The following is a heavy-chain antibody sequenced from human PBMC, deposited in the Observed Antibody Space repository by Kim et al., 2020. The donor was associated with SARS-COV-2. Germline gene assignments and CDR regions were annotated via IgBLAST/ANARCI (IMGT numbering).Heavy chain of an antibody. D-gene: IGHD3-16*01. CDR1: GYSFTNYW. J-gene: IGHJ4*02. CDR2: IYPGDLDT. CDR3: VRHGLGVVPIDY. Sequence: GESLKISCRGSGYSFTNYWIGWVRQMPGKGLEWMGIIYPGDLDTTYSPSFQGQVTISVDKSIGTAYLQWSSLKASDTATYYCVRHGLGVVPIDYWGQGTLVTVSS. V-gene: IGHV5-51*01.